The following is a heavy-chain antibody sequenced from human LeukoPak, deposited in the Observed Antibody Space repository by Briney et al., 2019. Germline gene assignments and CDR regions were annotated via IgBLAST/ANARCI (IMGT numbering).Heavy chain of an antibody. CDR1: GYTFTNYG. D-gene: IGHD3-9*01. CDR3: ARDPGYDILTYTLGDYFDY. V-gene: IGHV1-18*01. CDR2: ISAYNGNT. J-gene: IGHJ4*02. Sequence: ASVKVSFKASGYTFTNYGISWVRQAPGQGLEWMGWISAYNGNTNYAQKLQGRVTMTTDTSTSTAYMELRSLRSDDTAVYYCARDPGYDILTYTLGDYFDYWGQGTLVTVSS.